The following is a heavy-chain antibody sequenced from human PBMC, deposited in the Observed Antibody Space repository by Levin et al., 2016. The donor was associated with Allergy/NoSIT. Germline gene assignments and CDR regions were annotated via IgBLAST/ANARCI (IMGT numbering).Heavy chain of an antibody. D-gene: IGHD3/OR15-3a*01. CDR2: LDPESAET. V-gene: IGHV1-24*01. J-gene: IGHJ4*02. Sequence: WVRQAPGQGLEWMGGLDPESAETIFAQQFRGRVTMTEDTATDTVFLDLSSLRPEDTAVYYCAKYDFWDGYYSDWGQGTLVTVSS. CDR3: AKYDFWDGYYSD.